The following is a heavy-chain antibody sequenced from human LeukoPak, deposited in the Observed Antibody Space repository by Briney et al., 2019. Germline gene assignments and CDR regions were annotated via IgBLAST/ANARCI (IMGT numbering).Heavy chain of an antibody. J-gene: IGHJ6*02. CDR3: ARAPLITDYGMDV. CDR2: ISAYNGNT. D-gene: IGHD3-22*01. Sequence: GASVKVSCTASGYTFTSYGISWVRQAPGQGLEWMGWISAYNGNTNYAQKFQGRVTMTRDTSISTAYMELSRLRSDDTAVYYCARAPLITDYGMDVWGQGTTVTVSS. V-gene: IGHV1-18*01. CDR1: GYTFTSYG.